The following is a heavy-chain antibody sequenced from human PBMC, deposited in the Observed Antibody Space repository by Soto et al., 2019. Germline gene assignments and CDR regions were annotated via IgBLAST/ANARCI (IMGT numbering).Heavy chain of an antibody. D-gene: IGHD5-18*01. J-gene: IGHJ5*02. CDR1: GGSISSGDYY. V-gene: IGHV4-30-4*01. CDR2: IYYSGST. CDR3: AREPADVDTAMDP. Sequence: QVQLQESGPGLVKPSQTLSLTCTVSGGSISSGDYYWSWIRQPPGKGREWIGYIYYSGSTYYNPSLKSRVTISVDTSKNQFSLKLSSVTAADTAVYYCAREPADVDTAMDPWSQGTLVTVSS.